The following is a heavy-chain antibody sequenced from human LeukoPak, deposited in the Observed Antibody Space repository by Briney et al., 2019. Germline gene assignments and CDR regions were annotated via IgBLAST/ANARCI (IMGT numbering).Heavy chain of an antibody. Sequence: SVKVSCKASGGTFSSYAISWVRQAPGQGLEWMGGIIPIFGTANYAQKFQGRVTITADESTSTAYMELSSLRSEDTAVYYCARVRVYAPPYNWFDPWGQGTLVTVSS. CDR3: ARVRVYAPPYNWFDP. D-gene: IGHD2-8*01. V-gene: IGHV1-69*01. CDR1: GGTFSSYA. CDR2: IIPIFGTA. J-gene: IGHJ5*02.